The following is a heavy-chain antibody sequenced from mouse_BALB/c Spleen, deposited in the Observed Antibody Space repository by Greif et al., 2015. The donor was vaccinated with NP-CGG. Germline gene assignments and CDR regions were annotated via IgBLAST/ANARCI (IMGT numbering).Heavy chain of an antibody. V-gene: IGHV1-54*01. CDR2: INPGSGGT. CDR1: GYAFTNYL. CDR3: ARTFHYAMDY. J-gene: IGHJ4*01. Sequence: VQLQQSGAELVRPGTSVKVSCKASGYAFTNYLIEWVKQRPGQGLEWIGVINPGSGGTNYNEKFKGKATLTADKSSSTAYMQLSSLTSDDSAVYFCARTFHYAMDYWGQGTSVTVSS.